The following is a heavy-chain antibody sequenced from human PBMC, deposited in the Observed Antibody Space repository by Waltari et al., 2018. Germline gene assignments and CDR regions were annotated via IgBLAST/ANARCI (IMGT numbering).Heavy chain of an antibody. J-gene: IGHJ4*02. Sequence: QVQLQQWGAGLLKPSETLSLTCAVYGGSFSGYYWSWIRQPPGKGLEWIGEINHSGSTNYNPSLKSRVTISVDTSKNQFSLKLSSVTGADTAVYYCARGTAAGRRYYWGQGTLVTVSS. CDR1: GGSFSGYY. D-gene: IGHD6-13*01. CDR2: INHSGST. CDR3: ARGTAAGRRYY. V-gene: IGHV4-34*01.